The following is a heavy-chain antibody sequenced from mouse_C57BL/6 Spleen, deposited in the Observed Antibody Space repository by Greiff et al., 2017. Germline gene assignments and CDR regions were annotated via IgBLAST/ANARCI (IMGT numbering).Heavy chain of an antibody. V-gene: IGHV7-3*01. D-gene: IGHD1-1*01. J-gene: IGHJ1*03. CDR3: ARCPSPYYGVSFDV. Sequence: EVHLVESGGGLVQPGGSLSLSCAASGFTFTDYYMSWVRQPPGKALEWLGFIRNKANGYTTEYSSSVKGRFTISRENSPSILYLQMNALRAEDSATYYCARCPSPYYGVSFDVWGTGTTVTVSS. CDR2: IRNKANGYTT. CDR1: GFTFTDYY.